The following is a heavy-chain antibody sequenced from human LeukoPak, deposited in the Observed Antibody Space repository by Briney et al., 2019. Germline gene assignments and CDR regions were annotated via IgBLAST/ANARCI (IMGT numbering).Heavy chain of an antibody. J-gene: IGHJ4*02. CDR3: ARGGSITGTPDLDY. CDR1: GFTLSSYR. V-gene: IGHV3-21*01. Sequence: GGSLTLSCPASGFTLSSYRMNWVRPAPGRGLEWVGSISSSSSYIYYAGSVKGGFTITRDNAKNSLYLQMNSLRAEDTAVYYCARGGSITGTPDLDYWGQGTLVTVSS. D-gene: IGHD1-20*01. CDR2: ISSSSSYI.